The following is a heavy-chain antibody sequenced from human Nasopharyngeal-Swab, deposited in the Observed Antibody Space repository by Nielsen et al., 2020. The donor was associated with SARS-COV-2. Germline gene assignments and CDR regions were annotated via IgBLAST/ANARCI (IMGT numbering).Heavy chain of an antibody. J-gene: IGHJ4*02. CDR2: ISGSDGST. V-gene: IGHV3-23*01. CDR3: AKGPGYCSSTSCARKAYFDY. Sequence: GESLKISCAASGFTFSSYAMSWVRQAPGKGLEWVSAISGSDGSTYYADSVKGRFTISRDNSKNTLYLQMNSLRAEDTAVYYCAKGPGYCSSTSCARKAYFDYWGQGTLVTVSS. D-gene: IGHD2-2*03. CDR1: GFTFSSYA.